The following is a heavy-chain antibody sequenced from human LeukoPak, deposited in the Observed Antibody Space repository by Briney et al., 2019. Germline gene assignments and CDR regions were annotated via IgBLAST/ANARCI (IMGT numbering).Heavy chain of an antibody. D-gene: IGHD6-6*01. CDR1: GDSIGSSSYY. CDR3: ARRAFRGTSSPGAFNI. Sequence: SVTLSLTCTVSGDSIGSSSYYWGWIRQPPGKGLEWIGEIDHSGSTNYNPSLKSRPTMSVDTSESQLSLKLSSLTAADTAVYYCARRAFRGTSSPGAFNIWGQGTMVTVSS. V-gene: IGHV4-39*07. J-gene: IGHJ3*02. CDR2: IDHSGST.